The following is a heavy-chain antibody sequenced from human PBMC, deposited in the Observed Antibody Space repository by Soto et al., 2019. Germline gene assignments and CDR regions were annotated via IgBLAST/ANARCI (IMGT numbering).Heavy chain of an antibody. V-gene: IGHV4-30-2*01. Sequence: PSDTLSLTCAVSGGSISSGGYSWSWIRQPPGKGLEWIGYIYHSGSTYYNPSLKSRVSISVDRSKNQFALKLSSVAAPDTAVYYCARVPSPWGQGTLVT. CDR2: IYHSGST. J-gene: IGHJ5*02. CDR3: ARVPSP. CDR1: GGSISSGGYS.